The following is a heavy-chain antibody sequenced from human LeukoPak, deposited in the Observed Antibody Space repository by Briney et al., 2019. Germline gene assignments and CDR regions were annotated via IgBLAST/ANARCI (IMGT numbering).Heavy chain of an antibody. Sequence: SETLSLTCAVYGGSFSGYYWSWIRQPPGKGLEWIGEINHSGSTNYNPSLKSRVTISVDTSKNQFSLKLSSVTAADTAVYYCAKSSRYYYYYMDVWGKGTTVTISS. CDR1: GGSFSGYY. CDR3: AKSSRYYYYYMDV. V-gene: IGHV4-34*01. CDR2: INHSGST. J-gene: IGHJ6*03.